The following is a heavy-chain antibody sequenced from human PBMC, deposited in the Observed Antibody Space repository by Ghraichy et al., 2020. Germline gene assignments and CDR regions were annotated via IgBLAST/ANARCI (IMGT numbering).Heavy chain of an antibody. CDR3: ATFPPYNWNEVDC. CDR2: ISGTGGTT. J-gene: IGHJ4*01. CDR1: GFTFSNYA. D-gene: IGHD1-20*01. V-gene: IGHV3-23*01. Sequence: GGSLRLSCAATGFTFSNYAMTWVRQAPGKGLEWVSSISGTGGTTHYADSVKGRFTITRDNDKNTLYVKITSLKAEDTAVYYCATFPPYNWNEVDCWGRGTLVTVSS.